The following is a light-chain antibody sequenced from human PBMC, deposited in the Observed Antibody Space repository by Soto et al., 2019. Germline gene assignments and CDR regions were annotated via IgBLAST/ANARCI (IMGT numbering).Light chain of an antibody. Sequence: EIVLTQSRGTLSLSPGERATLSCRASQSVSSSYLAWYQQKPGQAPRLLIYGASSRATGIPDRFSGSGSGTDFTLTISRLEPEDFVVYYCQQFGSSPYTFGQGTKLEIK. V-gene: IGKV3-20*01. CDR2: GAS. CDR1: QSVSSSY. J-gene: IGKJ2*01. CDR3: QQFGSSPYT.